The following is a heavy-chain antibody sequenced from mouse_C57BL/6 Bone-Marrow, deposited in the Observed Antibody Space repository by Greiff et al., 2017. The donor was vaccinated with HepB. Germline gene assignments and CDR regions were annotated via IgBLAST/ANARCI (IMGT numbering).Heavy chain of an antibody. CDR3: APYYYGSSFAY. CDR1: GFNFKNTY. V-gene: IGHV14-3*01. J-gene: IGHJ3*01. D-gene: IGHD1-1*01. CDR2: IDPANGNT. Sequence: EVQLQQSVAELVRPGASVKLSCTASGFNFKNTYMHWVKQRPEQGLEWIGRIDPANGNTKYAPKFQGKATITADTSSNTAYLQVSSLTYEDTAIYSCAPYYYGSSFAYWGQGTLVTVSA.